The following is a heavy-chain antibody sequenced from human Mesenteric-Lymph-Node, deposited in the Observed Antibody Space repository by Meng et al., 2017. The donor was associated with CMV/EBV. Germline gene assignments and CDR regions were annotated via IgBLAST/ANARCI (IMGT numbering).Heavy chain of an antibody. Sequence: GESLKISCTVSGFTFRSCEMNWVRQAPGKGLEWVSYTSSSGGALYYADSVKGRFTISRDNAKSSLHLQMNSLRAEDTAVYFCARDSDTYSALDYWGQGTLVTVSS. CDR1: GFTFRSCE. J-gene: IGHJ4*02. CDR2: TSSSGGAL. V-gene: IGHV3-48*03. D-gene: IGHD4-11*01. CDR3: ARDSDTYSALDY.